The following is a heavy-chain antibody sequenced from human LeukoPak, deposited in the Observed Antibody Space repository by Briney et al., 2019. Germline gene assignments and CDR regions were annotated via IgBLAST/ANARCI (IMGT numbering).Heavy chain of an antibody. Sequence: PGGSLRLSCAASGFTVSNYTINWVRQPPGKGLEWVSSISRRSTYIYYADSVKGRFTISKDNAKNSLYLQMDSLRAEDTAVYYCARAQVGYNWFDPWGREPWSPSPQ. CDR2: ISRRSTYI. J-gene: IGHJ5*02. CDR1: GFTVSNYT. D-gene: IGHD1-26*01. V-gene: IGHV3-21*01. CDR3: ARAQVGYNWFDP.